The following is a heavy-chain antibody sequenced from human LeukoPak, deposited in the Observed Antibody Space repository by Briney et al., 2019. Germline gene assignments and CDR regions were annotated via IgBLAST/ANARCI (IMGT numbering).Heavy chain of an antibody. CDR3: ARDGRGAPGNWFDP. CDR2: IYCSGNT. CDR1: GGSISSSSYY. J-gene: IGHJ5*02. Sequence: PSETLSLTCTVSGGSISSSSYYWGWIRQPPGKGLEWIGSIYCSGNTYYNPSLKSRVTMSVDTSKNQFSLKLSSVTAADTAVYYCARDGRGAPGNWFDPWGQGTLVTVSS. V-gene: IGHV4-39*07. D-gene: IGHD3-10*01.